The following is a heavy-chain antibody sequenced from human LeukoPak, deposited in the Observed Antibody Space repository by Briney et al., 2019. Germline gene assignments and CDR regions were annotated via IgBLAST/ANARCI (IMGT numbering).Heavy chain of an antibody. D-gene: IGHD5-24*01. CDR1: GGSNSSGSYY. V-gene: IGHV4-61*02. Sequence: SETLSLTCTVSGGSNSSGSYYWSWIRQPAGKGLEWIGRIYTSGSTNYNPSLKSRVTISVDTSKNQFSLKLSSVTAADTAVYYCARGRRDGYNQYFDYWGQGTLVTVSS. CDR3: ARGRRDGYNQYFDY. J-gene: IGHJ4*02. CDR2: IYTSGST.